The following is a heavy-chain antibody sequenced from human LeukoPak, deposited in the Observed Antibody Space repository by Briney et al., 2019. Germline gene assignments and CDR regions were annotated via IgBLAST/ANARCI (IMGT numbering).Heavy chain of an antibody. CDR2: ISGNSGDI. D-gene: IGHD3-3*02. J-gene: IGHJ4*02. CDR3: VSVARLADS. V-gene: IGHV3-11*06. CDR1: GVPFSDDY. Sequence: GGSLTLSWVVSGVPFSDDYMNWIRQAPGKGLEWISYISGNSGDIKYADSVKGRFTISRDNAKESLYLQMYGMRDEDTAGYYCVSVARLADSWGQGTLVTVSP.